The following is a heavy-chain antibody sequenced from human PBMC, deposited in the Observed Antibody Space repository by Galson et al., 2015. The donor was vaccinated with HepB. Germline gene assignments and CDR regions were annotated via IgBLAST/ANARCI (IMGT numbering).Heavy chain of an antibody. Sequence: LSLTCTVSGGSISSYYWSWIRQPAGKGLEWIGRIYTSGSTNYNPSLKSRVTMSVDTSKNQFSLKLSSVTAADTAVYYCARLAPYYYGSSGYQSGGWFDPWGQGTLVTVSS. J-gene: IGHJ5*02. V-gene: IGHV4-4*07. CDR1: GGSISSYY. D-gene: IGHD3-22*01. CDR2: IYTSGST. CDR3: ARLAPYYYGSSGYQSGGWFDP.